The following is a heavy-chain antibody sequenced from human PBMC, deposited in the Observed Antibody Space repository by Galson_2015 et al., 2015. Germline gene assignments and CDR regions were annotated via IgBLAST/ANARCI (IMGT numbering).Heavy chain of an antibody. D-gene: IGHD4-17*01. CDR2: ISSSGYLT. CDR1: GFTFTDYS. Sequence: SLRLSCAFSGFTFTDYSFNWVRQGPGKGLEWIAYISSSGYLTYYGDSVKGRFTISRDNAQNSLFLQMDSVTGEDTAVYFCARDDYELGIYQFNWFDLWGQGTLVAASS. CDR3: ARDDYELGIYQFNWFDL. J-gene: IGHJ5*02. V-gene: IGHV3-48*01.